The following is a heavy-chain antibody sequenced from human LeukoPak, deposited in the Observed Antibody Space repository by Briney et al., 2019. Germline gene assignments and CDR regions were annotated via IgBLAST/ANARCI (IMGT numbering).Heavy chain of an antibody. V-gene: IGHV3-74*01. D-gene: IGHD7-27*01. J-gene: IGHJ4*02. CDR1: GFTFSSNW. Sequence: PGGSLRLSCAASGFTFSSNWMHWVRQAPGKGLVRVSRISGDGSRTDYADSVKGWFTISRDNRKNTLYLQMNSLRAEDTAVYYCARPLGPSVDFDYWGQGTLVTVSS. CDR3: ARPLGPSVDFDY. CDR2: ISGDGSRT.